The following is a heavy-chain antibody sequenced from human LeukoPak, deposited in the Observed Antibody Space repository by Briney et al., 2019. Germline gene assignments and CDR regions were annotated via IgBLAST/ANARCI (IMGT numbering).Heavy chain of an antibody. CDR1: GGSVSNYY. D-gene: IGHD4-17*01. CDR2: IYYSGST. Sequence: PSETLSLTCTVSGGSVSNYYWSWIRQPPGKGLEWIGYIYYSGSTNYNPSLKSRVIISVDTSKNQFSLKLSSVAAADTAVYYCARDYGDYFDYRGQGTLVTVSS. V-gene: IGHV4-59*02. J-gene: IGHJ4*02. CDR3: ARDYGDYFDY.